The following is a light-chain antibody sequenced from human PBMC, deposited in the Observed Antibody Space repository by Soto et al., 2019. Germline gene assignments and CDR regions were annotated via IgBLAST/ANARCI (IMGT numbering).Light chain of an antibody. CDR1: QPISDY. V-gene: IGKV1-39*01. J-gene: IGKJ1*01. CDR3: QQHYNTPRT. Sequence: DIQMTQSPSSLSASVGDRVTITCRTSQPISDYLNWYQQKPGKAPTLLIYTTSNLQSGVTSRFSGSGSATHFTLTISSLQPEDFATYYCQQHYNTPRTFGQGTKV. CDR2: TTS.